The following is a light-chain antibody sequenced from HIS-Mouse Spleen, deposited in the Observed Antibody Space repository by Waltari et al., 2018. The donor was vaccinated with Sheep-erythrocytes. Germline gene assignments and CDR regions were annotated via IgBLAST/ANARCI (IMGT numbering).Light chain of an antibody. V-gene: IGLV3-1*01. J-gene: IGLJ2*01. CDR2: QDS. CDR3: QAWDSSIVV. CDR1: KLGDKY. Sequence: SYELTQPPSVSVSPGQTASITCSGDKLGDKYACWYQQKPGQSPVLVIYQDSNRAAGIPERFSGSNSGNTATLTISGTQAMDEADYYCQAWDSSIVVFGGGTKLTVL.